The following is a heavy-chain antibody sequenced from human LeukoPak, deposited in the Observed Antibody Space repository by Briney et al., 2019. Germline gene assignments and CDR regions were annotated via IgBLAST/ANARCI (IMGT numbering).Heavy chain of an antibody. CDR1: GYTFTGYY. CDR3: AREATIFGVVPPFAAWFDP. J-gene: IGHJ5*02. CDR2: INPNSGGT. V-gene: IGHV1-2*02. D-gene: IGHD3-3*01. Sequence: ASVKVSCKASGYTFTGYYMHWVRQAPGQGLEWMGWINPNSGGTNYAQKFQGRVTMTRDTSISTAYMELSRLRSDDTAAYYCAREATIFGVVPPFAAWFDPWGQGTLVTVSS.